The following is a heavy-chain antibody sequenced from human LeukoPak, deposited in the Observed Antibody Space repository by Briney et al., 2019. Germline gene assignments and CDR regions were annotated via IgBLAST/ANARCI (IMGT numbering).Heavy chain of an antibody. D-gene: IGHD4-17*01. CDR2: ISDNGGTI. Sequence: PGGSLRLSCTASGFTFSNFVMSWVRQAPGKGLEWVSSISDNGGTIYHIDSVKGRFATFRDNSKKTLYLQMNSLRAEDTAVYYCARSGDYLGDYYYYYYMDVWGKGTTVTVSS. CDR3: ARSGDYLGDYYYYYYMDV. CDR1: GFTFSNFV. V-gene: IGHV3-23*01. J-gene: IGHJ6*03.